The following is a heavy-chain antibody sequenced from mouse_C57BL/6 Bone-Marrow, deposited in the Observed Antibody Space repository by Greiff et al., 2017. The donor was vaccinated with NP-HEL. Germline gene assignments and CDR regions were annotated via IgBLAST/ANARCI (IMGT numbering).Heavy chain of an antibody. J-gene: IGHJ3*01. D-gene: IGHD2-2*01. CDR2: ISNGGVST. CDR1: GFTFSDYS. Sequence: EVKLMESGGGLVQPGGSLKLSCAASGFTFSDYSMYWVRQTPEKRLEWVAYISNGGVSTYYPATVKGRFTISRDNAKNTLYWQRSRLKSEDTAMYYCARHGYDPFAYWGQGTLVTVSA. V-gene: IGHV5-12*01. CDR3: ARHGYDPFAY.